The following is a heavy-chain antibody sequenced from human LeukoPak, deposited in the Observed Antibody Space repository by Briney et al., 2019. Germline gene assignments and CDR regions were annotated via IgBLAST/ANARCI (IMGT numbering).Heavy chain of an antibody. CDR3: ARDQEGFVY. Sequence: ASVKVSCKASGYTFTNNYIHWVRQAPGQGLEWMGMIYPRDGSTSYAQKFQGRVTVTRDTSTSAVHMELSGLRSEDTAVYYCARDQEGFVYWGQGTLVTVSS. V-gene: IGHV1-46*01. CDR1: GYTFTNNY. J-gene: IGHJ4*02. CDR2: IYPRDGST.